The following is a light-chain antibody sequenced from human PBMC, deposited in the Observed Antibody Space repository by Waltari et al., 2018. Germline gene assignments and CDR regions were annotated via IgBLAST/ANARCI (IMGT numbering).Light chain of an antibody. CDR2: QDT. CDR1: ELGKKY. V-gene: IGLV3-1*01. Sequence: SYDLIQPPSVSVSPGQTASITCSGDELGKKYVYWYQQKSGQSPILVIYQDTNRPSGIHERFSGSNSGNTATLTIRGTQALDEADFYCQTWDSNTGVFGGGTKLTVL. CDR3: QTWDSNTGV. J-gene: IGLJ2*01.